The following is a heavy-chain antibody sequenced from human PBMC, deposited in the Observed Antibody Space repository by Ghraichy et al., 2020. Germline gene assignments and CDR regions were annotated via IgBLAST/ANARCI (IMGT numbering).Heavy chain of an antibody. J-gene: IGHJ4*02. CDR3: AREGQWESSGSIGDY. CDR2: IKQDGSEK. D-gene: IGHD3-22*01. CDR1: GFTFSSYW. V-gene: IGHV3-7*03. Sequence: LSLTCAASGFTFSSYWMSWVRQAPGKGLEWVANIKQDGSEKYYVDSVKGRFTISRDNAKNSLYLQMNSLRAEDTAVYYCAREGQWESSGSIGDYWGQGTLVTVSS.